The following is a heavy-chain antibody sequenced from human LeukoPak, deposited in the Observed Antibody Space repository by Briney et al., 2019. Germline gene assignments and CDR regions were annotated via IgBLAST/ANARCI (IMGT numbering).Heavy chain of an antibody. J-gene: IGHJ3*02. CDR1: GYTFTSYY. Sequence: ASVKVSCKASGYTFTSYYMHWVRQAPGQGLEWMGIINPSGGSTSYAQKFQGRVTMTRDTSTSTVYMELSSLRSEDTAVYYCARDWNYYDSSGYSYDAFDIWGQGTMVTVSS. D-gene: IGHD3-22*01. CDR2: INPSGGST. V-gene: IGHV1-46*01. CDR3: ARDWNYYDSSGYSYDAFDI.